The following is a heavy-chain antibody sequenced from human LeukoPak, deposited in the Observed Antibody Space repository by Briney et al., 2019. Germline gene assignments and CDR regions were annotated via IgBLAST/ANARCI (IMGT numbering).Heavy chain of an antibody. CDR3: ARESGYSYGLDY. J-gene: IGHJ4*02. D-gene: IGHD5-18*01. CDR1: GFTFSSYW. CDR2: IKQDGSEK. V-gene: IGHV3-7*01. Sequence: RGPLRLSCAASGFTFSSYWMSWVRQAPGKGLEWVANIKQDGSEKYYHDSVKGRFTISRDNAKNSLYLQMNSLRAEDTAVYYCARESGYSYGLDYWGQGTLVTASS.